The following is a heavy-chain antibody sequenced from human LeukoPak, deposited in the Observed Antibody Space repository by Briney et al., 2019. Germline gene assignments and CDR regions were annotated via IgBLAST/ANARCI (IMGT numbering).Heavy chain of an antibody. CDR1: GFIFNSYG. CDR2: IWFDGSNK. V-gene: IGHV3-33*01. CDR3: ARPFEDSSGWYGTLNYYYGMDV. D-gene: IGHD6-19*01. Sequence: GRSLRLSCSASGFIFNSYGMHWVRQAPGEGLEWVAVIWFDGSNKLYADSVKGRFTISRDNSKNTLYLQMNSLRAEDTAVYYCARPFEDSSGWYGTLNYYYGMDVWGQGTTVTVSS. J-gene: IGHJ6*02.